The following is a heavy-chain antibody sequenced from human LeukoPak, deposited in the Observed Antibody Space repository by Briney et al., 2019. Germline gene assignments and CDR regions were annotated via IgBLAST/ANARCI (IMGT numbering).Heavy chain of an antibody. CDR2: IKQDGSQK. Sequence: GGSLRLSCAASGFSFSSYWMSWVRQAPGKGLEWVANIKQDGSQKYYVDSVKGRFTISRDNAKNSLYLQMDSLRAEDSAVYYCASSNWNYYNYWGQGTLVTVSS. CDR1: GFSFSSYW. CDR3: ASSNWNYYNY. V-gene: IGHV3-7*05. D-gene: IGHD1-20*01. J-gene: IGHJ4*02.